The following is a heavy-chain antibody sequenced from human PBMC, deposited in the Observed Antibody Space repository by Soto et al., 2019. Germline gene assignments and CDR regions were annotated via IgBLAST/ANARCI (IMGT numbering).Heavy chain of an antibody. CDR2: ISNSGSII. J-gene: IGHJ4*02. D-gene: IGHD5-18*01. CDR3: ARARGYAYGRFDY. CDR1: GFSFSDYY. V-gene: IGHV3-11*01. Sequence: PGGSLRLSCAASGFSFSDYYMTWIRQDPGKGLEWVSDISNSGSIINYADSVKGRFTMSRDNAKNSLYLQMNSLGAEDTAVYFCARARGYAYGRFDYWGQGTLVTVSS.